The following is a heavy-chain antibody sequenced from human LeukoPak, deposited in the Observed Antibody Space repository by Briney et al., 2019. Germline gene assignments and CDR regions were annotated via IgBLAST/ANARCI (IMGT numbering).Heavy chain of an antibody. V-gene: IGHV4-39*01. J-gene: IGHJ4*02. CDR3: ARQYYDSSGYYPWYFDQ. D-gene: IGHD3-22*01. CDR2: MYYSGST. CDR1: GGSFSRSSYY. Sequence: PSETLSLTCTVSGGSFSRSSYYWSWIRQPPGKGLEWIGSMYYSGSTYYNQSLKSRVTVSVDTSKNQFSLKLTSVTAADTAVYYCARQYYDSSGYYPWYFDQWGQGTLVTVSS.